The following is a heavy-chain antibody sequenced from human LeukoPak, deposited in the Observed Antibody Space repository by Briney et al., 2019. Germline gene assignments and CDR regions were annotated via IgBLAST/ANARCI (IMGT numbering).Heavy chain of an antibody. V-gene: IGHV4-4*07. CDR3: ARDWRVVAATDYYYYMDV. CDR2: IYTSGST. J-gene: IGHJ6*03. D-gene: IGHD2-15*01. Sequence: SETLSLTCTVSGGSISSYYWSWIRQPAGKGLEWIGRIYTSGSTNYNPSLKSRVTMSVDTSKNQFSLKPSSVTAADTAVYYCARDWRVVAATDYYYYMDVWGKGTTVTVSS. CDR1: GGSISSYY.